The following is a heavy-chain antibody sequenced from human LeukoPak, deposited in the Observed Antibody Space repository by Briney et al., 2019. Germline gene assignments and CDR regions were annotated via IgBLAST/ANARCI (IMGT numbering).Heavy chain of an antibody. D-gene: IGHD2-2*01. Sequence: SETLSLTCAVYGGSFSGYYWSWIRQPPGKGLEWIGEINHSGSTNYNPSLKSRVTIPVDTSKNQFSLKLSSVTAADTAVYYCARGYCSSTSCYWRHYYYYYGMDVWGQGTTVTVSS. CDR1: GGSFSGYY. J-gene: IGHJ6*02. V-gene: IGHV4-34*01. CDR2: INHSGST. CDR3: ARGYCSSTSCYWRHYYYYYGMDV.